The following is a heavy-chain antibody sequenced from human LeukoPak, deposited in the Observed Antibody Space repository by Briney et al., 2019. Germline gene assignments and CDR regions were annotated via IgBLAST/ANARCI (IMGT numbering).Heavy chain of an antibody. CDR3: ARLGILYFDY. CDR1: GGSISSGSYY. D-gene: IGHD2-15*01. J-gene: IGHJ4*02. Sequence: PSQTLSLTCTVSGGSISSGSYYWSWIRQPAGKGLEWIGRIYTGGSTNYNPSLKSRVTISVDTSKNQFSLKLSSVTAADTAVYYCARLGILYFDYWGQGTLVTVSS. V-gene: IGHV4-61*02. CDR2: IYTGGST.